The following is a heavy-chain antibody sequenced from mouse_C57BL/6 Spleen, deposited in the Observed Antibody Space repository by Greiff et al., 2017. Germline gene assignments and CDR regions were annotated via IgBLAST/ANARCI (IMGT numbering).Heavy chain of an antibody. J-gene: IGHJ3*01. D-gene: IGHD2-5*01. V-gene: IGHV1-72*01. CDR3: ARTVYYSNLLCAY. Sequence: QVQLKQPGAELVKPGASVKLSCKASGYSFTSYWMHWVKQRPGRGLEWIGRLDPNRGGTKYNEKFKNKATLTVDKPSSTAYMQLSSLTSEDSAVDYCARTVYYSNLLCAYWGQGTLVTVSA. CDR2: LDPNRGGT. CDR1: GYSFTSYW.